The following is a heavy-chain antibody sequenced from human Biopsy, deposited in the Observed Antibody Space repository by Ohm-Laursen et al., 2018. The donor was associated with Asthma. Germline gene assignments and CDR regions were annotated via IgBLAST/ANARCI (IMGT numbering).Heavy chain of an antibody. CDR1: GFTFSVYY. J-gene: IGHJ6*02. V-gene: IGHV3-11*01. D-gene: IGHD3-10*01. Sequence: SLRLSCAASGFTFSVYYMSWIRQAPGKGLEWVSYISSSGSTIYYADSVKGRFTISRDNAKNSLYLQMNSLRAEDTAVYYCARDREVYGSGIGALYYYYYYGMDVWGQGTTVTVSS. CDR2: ISSSGSTI. CDR3: ARDREVYGSGIGALYYYYYYGMDV.